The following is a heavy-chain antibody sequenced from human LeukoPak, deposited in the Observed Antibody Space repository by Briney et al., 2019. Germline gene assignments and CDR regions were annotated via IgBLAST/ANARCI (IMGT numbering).Heavy chain of an antibody. Sequence: PGGSLRLSCAASGFTFSSYSMNWVRQAPGKGLEWVSSISSSSSYIYYTDSVKGRFTISRDNAKNSLYLQMNSLRAEDTAVYYCARDADLGYSYLCDYWGQGTLVTVSS. V-gene: IGHV3-21*01. CDR3: ARDADLGYSYLCDY. CDR1: GFTFSSYS. J-gene: IGHJ4*02. CDR2: ISSSSSYI. D-gene: IGHD5-18*01.